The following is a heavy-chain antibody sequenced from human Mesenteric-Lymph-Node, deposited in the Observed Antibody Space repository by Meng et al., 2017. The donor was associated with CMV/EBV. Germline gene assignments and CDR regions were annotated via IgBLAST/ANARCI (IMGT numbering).Heavy chain of an antibody. CDR2: IYPTDSHT. CDR3: ARIAGDFYDYVVSGQNVLDI. J-gene: IGHJ3*02. V-gene: IGHV5-51*01. D-gene: IGHD3-16*01. Sequence: GGSLRLSCQGSGSSFTTYWIGWVRQMPGKGLEWMGSIYPTDSHTKYTPSFQGQVTLSADKSNATAYLQWTSLKASDTAMYFCARIAGDFYDYVVSGQNVLDIWGQGTMVTVSS. CDR1: GSSFTTYW.